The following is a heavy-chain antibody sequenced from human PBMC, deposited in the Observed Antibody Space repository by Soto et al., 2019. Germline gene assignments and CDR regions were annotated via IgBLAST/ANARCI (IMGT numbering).Heavy chain of an antibody. V-gene: IGHV5-51*01. Sequence: PGESLKISCNGSGYSFTIYWIGWVRQMPGKGLEWMGIIYPGDSDTRYSPSFQGQVTISADKSISTAYLQWSSLKASDTAMYYCARLLDWGSVNYYGMDVWGQGTTVTVSS. CDR2: IYPGDSDT. D-gene: IGHD7-27*01. CDR1: GYSFTIYW. CDR3: ARLLDWGSVNYYGMDV. J-gene: IGHJ6*02.